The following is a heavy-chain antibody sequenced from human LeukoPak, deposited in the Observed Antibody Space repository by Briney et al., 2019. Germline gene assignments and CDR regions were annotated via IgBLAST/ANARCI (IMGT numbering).Heavy chain of an antibody. Sequence: PGGPLRLSCAAYGFTFSNYIMSWVRQAPGKGLEWVSVIRGSGGTTYYADSVKGRSTISRDNSKNTLYLQMNSLRAEDTAVYYCAKGLGVGALAQFDYWGQGTLVTVSS. CDR1: GFTFSNYI. V-gene: IGHV3-23*01. J-gene: IGHJ4*02. CDR2: IRGSGGTT. D-gene: IGHD1-26*01. CDR3: AKGLGVGALAQFDY.